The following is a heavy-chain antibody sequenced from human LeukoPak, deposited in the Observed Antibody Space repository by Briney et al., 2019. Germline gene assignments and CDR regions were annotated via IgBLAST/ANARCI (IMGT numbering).Heavy chain of an antibody. Sequence: WETLSLTCAVYGGSLCGYYWSWIRQPPGKGLEWVGEINHSGSTNYNPSLKSRVTISADTYKNQFSLKLSSVTAADTAVYYCAREGYYDSRGLDYWGQGTLVTVSS. CDR2: INHSGST. D-gene: IGHD3-22*01. V-gene: IGHV4-34*01. J-gene: IGHJ4*02. CDR3: AREGYYDSRGLDY. CDR1: GGSLCGYY.